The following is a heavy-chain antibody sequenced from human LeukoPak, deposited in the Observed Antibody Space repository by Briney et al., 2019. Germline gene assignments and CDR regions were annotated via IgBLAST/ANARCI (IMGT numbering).Heavy chain of an antibody. CDR3: VRHFNSVATMQIDY. V-gene: IGHV3-20*01. D-gene: IGHD5-12*01. CDR2: INWNSGSK. Sequence: SGGSLRLSCAASGFSISDYAMSWVRQAPGKGLEWVSGINWNSGSKRYAASVKGRFTISRDNARNSVYLEMASLRAEDTAFYHCVRHFNSVATMQIDYWGQGTLVSVSS. CDR1: GFSISDYA. J-gene: IGHJ4*02.